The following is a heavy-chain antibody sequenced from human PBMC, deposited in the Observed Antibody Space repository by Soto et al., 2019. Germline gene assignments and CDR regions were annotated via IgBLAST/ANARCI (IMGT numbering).Heavy chain of an antibody. V-gene: IGHV1-18*01. CDR3: ARAALGYSYDELDY. CDR2: ISAYNGHT. CDR1: GYTFTSYV. J-gene: IGHJ4*02. D-gene: IGHD5-18*01. Sequence: QVQLVQSGAEVKKPGASVKVSCKASGYTFTSYVISWVRQAPGQGHEWMGWISAYNGHTNHAQKLQGRGTMTTDTSASTAYMELRSLRSDDTAVYYCARAALGYSYDELDYWGQGTLVTVSS.